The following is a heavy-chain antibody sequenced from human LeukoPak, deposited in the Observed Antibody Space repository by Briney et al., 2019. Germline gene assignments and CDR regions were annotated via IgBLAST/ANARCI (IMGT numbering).Heavy chain of an antibody. CDR2: ISAYNGNT. CDR3: ARAYGSGSYYKGAFDI. J-gene: IGHJ3*02. Sequence: ASVKVSCKASGYTFSSYGISWVRQAPGQGLEWMGWISAYNGNTNYAQKFQGRVTMTRDTSTSTVYMELSSLRSEDTAVYYCARAYGSGSYYKGAFDIWGQGTMVTVSS. V-gene: IGHV1-18*01. D-gene: IGHD3-10*01. CDR1: GYTFSSYG.